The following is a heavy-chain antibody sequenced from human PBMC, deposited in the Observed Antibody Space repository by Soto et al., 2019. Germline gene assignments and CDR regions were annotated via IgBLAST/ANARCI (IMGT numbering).Heavy chain of an antibody. Sequence: GGSLRLSCAASGFNFGSYAMSWVRQAPGKGLEWVSGISGSAGSTNYADSVKGRFTVSRDNSKNTLYLQMNSLRAEDTAVYYCAKDIVVVPAPGDAFEIWGQGTMVTVSS. CDR2: ISGSAGST. CDR3: AKDIVVVPAPGDAFEI. D-gene: IGHD2-2*01. V-gene: IGHV3-23*01. J-gene: IGHJ3*02. CDR1: GFNFGSYA.